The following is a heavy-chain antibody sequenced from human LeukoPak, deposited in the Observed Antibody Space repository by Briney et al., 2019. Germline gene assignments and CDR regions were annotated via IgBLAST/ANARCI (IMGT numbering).Heavy chain of an antibody. CDR2: IYTSGST. D-gene: IGHD6-13*01. J-gene: IGHJ4*02. CDR3: ARGPGTAAAGFDY. Sequence: SETLSLTCTVSGGSISSYYWSWIRQPPGKGLEWIGYIYTSGSTNYNPSLKSRVTISVDTSKNQFSLKLSSVTAAGTAVYYCARGPGTAAAGFDYWGQGTLVTVSS. V-gene: IGHV4-4*09. CDR1: GGSISSYY.